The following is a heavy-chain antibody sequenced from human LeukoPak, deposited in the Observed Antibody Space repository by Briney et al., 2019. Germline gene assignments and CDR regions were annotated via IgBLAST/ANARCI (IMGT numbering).Heavy chain of an antibody. D-gene: IGHD4-17*01. CDR2: INHSGST. CDR3: ARRNRDYDAFDI. Sequence: SETLSLTCAVCGGSFSGYYWSWIRQPPGKGLEWIGEINHSGSTNYNPSLKSRVTISVDTSKNQFSLKLSSVTAADTAVYYCARRNRDYDAFDIWGQGTMVTVSS. J-gene: IGHJ3*02. CDR1: GGSFSGYY. V-gene: IGHV4-34*01.